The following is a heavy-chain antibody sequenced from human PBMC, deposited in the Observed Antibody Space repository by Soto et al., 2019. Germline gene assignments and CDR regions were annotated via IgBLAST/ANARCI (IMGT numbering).Heavy chain of an antibody. D-gene: IGHD2-21*01. Sequence: GSLRLSCAASGFTFVPAWMSWVRQAPGKGLEWVGRIKSNNVGGTTDYAASVKGRFTISRDDSADMVYLEMVSLRIEDTAVYYCNADPPKGNSLIDYWGQGTLVTVSS. CDR1: GFTFVPAW. CDR3: NADPPKGNSLIDY. V-gene: IGHV3-15*01. CDR2: IKSNNVGGTT. J-gene: IGHJ4*02.